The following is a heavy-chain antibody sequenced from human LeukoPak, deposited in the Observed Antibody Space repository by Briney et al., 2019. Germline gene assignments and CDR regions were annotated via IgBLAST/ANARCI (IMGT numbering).Heavy chain of an antibody. J-gene: IGHJ6*02. CDR1: GFTFSSYG. Sequence: PGGSLRLSCAASGFTFSSYGMHGVRQAPGKGLEWVAVISYDGSNKYYADSVKGRFTISRDNSKNTLYLQMNSLRAEDTAVYYCAKDTRGSGYYYYGMDVWGQGTTVTVSS. V-gene: IGHV3-30*18. D-gene: IGHD1-26*01. CDR3: AKDTRGSGYYYYGMDV. CDR2: ISYDGSNK.